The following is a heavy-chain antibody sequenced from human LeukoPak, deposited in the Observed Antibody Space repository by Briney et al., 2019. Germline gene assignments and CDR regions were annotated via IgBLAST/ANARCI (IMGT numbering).Heavy chain of an antibody. CDR2: IYYSVST. V-gene: IGHV4-59*01. Sequence: PSETLSLTCTVSGGSISSYYWNWIRQPPGKGLEWIGYIYYSVSTNYNPSLKSRVTISVDTSNNQFSLKLSSVTAADTAVYYCARDNGWLGYYFDYWGQGTLVTVSS. D-gene: IGHD6-19*01. CDR3: ARDNGWLGYYFDY. J-gene: IGHJ4*02. CDR1: GGSISSYY.